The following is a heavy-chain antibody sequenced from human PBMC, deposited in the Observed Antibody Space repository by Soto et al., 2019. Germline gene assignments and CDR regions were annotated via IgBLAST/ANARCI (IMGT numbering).Heavy chain of an antibody. J-gene: IGHJ6*02. V-gene: IGHV1-58*01. D-gene: IGHD2-15*01. CDR3: ATYCSGGSCYSGYYYGMDV. CDR2: IVVGSGNT. Sequence: AASVKVSCKASGFTFTRSAVQWVRQARGQRLEWIGWIVVGSGNTNYAQKFQERVTITRDMSTSTAYMELSSLRSEDTAVYYCATYCSGGSCYSGYYYGMDVWGQGTTVTVSS. CDR1: GFTFTRSA.